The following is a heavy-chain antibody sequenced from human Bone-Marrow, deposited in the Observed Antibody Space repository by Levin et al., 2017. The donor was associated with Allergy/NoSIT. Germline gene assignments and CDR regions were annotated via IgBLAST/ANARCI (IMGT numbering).Heavy chain of an antibody. V-gene: IGHV5-51*01. CDR3: AISHNDGGPGRAFDI. CDR1: GYSFTRDW. J-gene: IGHJ3*02. D-gene: IGHD2-15*01. Sequence: GGSLRLSCKGSGYSFTRDWIGWVRQMPGKGLEWMGIIFPGDSDSKYSPSFQGQVTISVDKSITTAYLQWSSLKASDTAMYYCAISHNDGGPGRAFDIWGQGTMVTVSS. CDR2: IFPGDSDS.